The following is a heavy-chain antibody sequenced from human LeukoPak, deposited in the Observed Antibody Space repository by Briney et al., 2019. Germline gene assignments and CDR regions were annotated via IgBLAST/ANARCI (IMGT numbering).Heavy chain of an antibody. V-gene: IGHV3-23*01. CDR2: ISGSSVGT. CDR3: AKDRRSSGYFGAMDV. D-gene: IGHD3-22*01. CDR1: GFTFSSYA. J-gene: IGHJ6*02. Sequence: PGGSLRLSCAASGFTFSSYAMNWVRQAPGKGLEWVSAISGSSVGTYYADSVKGRFTISRDNSKNTLYLQMNSLRAEDTAVYYCAKDRRSSGYFGAMDVWGQGTTVTVSS.